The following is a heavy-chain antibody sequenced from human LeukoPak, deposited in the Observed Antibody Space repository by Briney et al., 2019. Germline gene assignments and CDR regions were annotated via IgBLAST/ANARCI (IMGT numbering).Heavy chain of an antibody. CDR1: GGTFSSYA. J-gene: IGHJ4*02. Sequence: GASVKVSCKASGGTFSSYAISWVRQAPGQGLEWMGRIIPIFGTANYAQKFQGRVTITTDEPTSTAYMELSSLRSEDTAVYYCARGGRSPYYFDYWGQGTLVTVSS. CDR3: ARGGRSPYYFDY. CDR2: IIPIFGTA. V-gene: IGHV1-69*05. D-gene: IGHD1-26*01.